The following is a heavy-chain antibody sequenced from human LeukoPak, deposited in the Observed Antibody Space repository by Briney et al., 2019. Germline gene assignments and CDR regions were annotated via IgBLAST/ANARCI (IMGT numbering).Heavy chain of an antibody. D-gene: IGHD3-10*01. CDR3: ARGRRWFGAFDY. Sequence: NPSETLSLTCTVSAASISSYYWSWIRQPPGKGLEWIGYIYYSGSTYYNPSLKSRVTISVDTSKNQFSLKLSSVTAADTAVYYCARGRRWFGAFDYWGQGTLVTVSS. CDR1: AASISSYY. CDR2: IYYSGST. J-gene: IGHJ4*02. V-gene: IGHV4-59*12.